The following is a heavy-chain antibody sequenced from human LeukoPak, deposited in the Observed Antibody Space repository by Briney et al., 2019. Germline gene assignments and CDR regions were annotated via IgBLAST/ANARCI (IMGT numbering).Heavy chain of an antibody. V-gene: IGHV4-34*01. J-gene: IGHJ6*02. CDR2: IHQSGGG. D-gene: IGHD2-15*01. CDR3: ARWQCSCANCYPHGMDV. Sequence: SETLSLTCAVYRGSFSGYYWSWIRQSPGKGLEWIGEIHQSGGGAYNPSLKSRVTMSIDTSKNQFSLELRSVTAADTATYSCARWQCSCANCYPHGMDVWGQGTTVNVSS. CDR1: RGSFSGYY.